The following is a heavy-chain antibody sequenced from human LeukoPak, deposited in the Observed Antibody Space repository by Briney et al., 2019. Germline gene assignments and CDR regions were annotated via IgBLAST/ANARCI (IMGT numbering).Heavy chain of an antibody. V-gene: IGHV4-34*01. Sequence: SETLSLTCAVYGGSFSGYYWSWIRQPPGKGLEWIGEINHRGSTNYNPSLKSRVTISVDTSKNQFSLKLSSVAAADTAVYYCARGGGLGYCSSTSCYRPLFDYWGQGTLVTVSS. CDR3: ARGGGLGYCSSTSCYRPLFDY. CDR2: INHRGST. J-gene: IGHJ4*02. D-gene: IGHD2-2*02. CDR1: GGSFSGYY.